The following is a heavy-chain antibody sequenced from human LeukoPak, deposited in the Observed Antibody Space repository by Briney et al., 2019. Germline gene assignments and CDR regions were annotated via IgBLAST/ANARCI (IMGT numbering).Heavy chain of an antibody. D-gene: IGHD4-17*01. J-gene: IGHJ3*02. V-gene: IGHV4-31*03. CDR2: IYYSGST. CDR3: ARKATTGPTKAAFDI. Sequence: SETLSLTCTVSGGSISSGGYYWSWIRQHPGKGLEWIGYIYYSGSTYYNPSLKSRVTISVDTSKNQFSLKLSSVTAVDTAVYYCARKATTGPTKAAFDIWGQGTMVTVSS. CDR1: GGSISSGGYY.